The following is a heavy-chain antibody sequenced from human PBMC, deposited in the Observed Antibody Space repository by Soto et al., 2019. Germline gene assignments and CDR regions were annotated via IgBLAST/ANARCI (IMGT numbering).Heavy chain of an antibody. CDR3: VKGRGSYFVYFGLNV. CDR2: IDWNGGST. Sequence: EVQLVESGGGLVQPGRSLRLSCVAPGFTFDDYAMHWVRQTPGKGLEWVSSIDWNGGSTAYADSLKGRFTISRDNARNSLYLEMDSLIPEDTALYYCVKGRGSYFVYFGLNVWGQGTTVTVSS. D-gene: IGHD1-26*01. CDR1: GFTFDDYA. J-gene: IGHJ6*02. V-gene: IGHV3-9*01.